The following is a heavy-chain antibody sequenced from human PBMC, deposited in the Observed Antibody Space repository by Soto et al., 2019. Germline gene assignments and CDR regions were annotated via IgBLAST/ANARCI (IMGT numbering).Heavy chain of an antibody. CDR2: INSYGGST. Sequence: GGSLRLSCAASGFSFSSYALHWVRQAPGKGLEFVSAINSYGGSTYYADSVKGRFTISRDNSKNTLYLQMGSLRAEDMAVYYCATTYGGTWLQLNYWGQGILVTVSS. V-gene: IGHV3-64*02. J-gene: IGHJ4*02. D-gene: IGHD5-12*01. CDR3: ATTYGGTWLQLNY. CDR1: GFSFSSYA.